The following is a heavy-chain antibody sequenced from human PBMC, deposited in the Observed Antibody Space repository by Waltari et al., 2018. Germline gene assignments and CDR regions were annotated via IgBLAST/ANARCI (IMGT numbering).Heavy chain of an antibody. CDR2: VDPEDVET. CDR1: GYTLTELS. Sequence: QVQLVQSGAEVKNPGASVKVPCKVSGYTLTELSLHWVRQARRKGFEWMGGVDPEDVETIYAQKFQGRVTRTEDTSTDTAYMELSSLRSEDTAVYYCATDRGGSRYYYYGMDVWGQGTTVTVSS. J-gene: IGHJ6*02. D-gene: IGHD2-2*01. V-gene: IGHV1-24*01. CDR3: ATDRGGSRYYYYGMDV.